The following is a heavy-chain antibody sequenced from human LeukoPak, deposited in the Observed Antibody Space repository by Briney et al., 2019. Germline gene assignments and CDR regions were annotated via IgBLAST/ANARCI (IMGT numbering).Heavy chain of an antibody. CDR1: GGSISSYY. V-gene: IGHV4-59*01. CDR2: IYYSGST. D-gene: IGHD3-10*01. CDR3: ARLRSGYYFDY. Sequence: SETLSLTCTVSGGSISSYYWSWIRQPPGKGLEWIGYIYYSGSTNYNPSLKSRVTISVDTSKNQFSLKLSSVTAADTAVYYCARLRSGYYFDYWGQGTLVTVSS. J-gene: IGHJ4*02.